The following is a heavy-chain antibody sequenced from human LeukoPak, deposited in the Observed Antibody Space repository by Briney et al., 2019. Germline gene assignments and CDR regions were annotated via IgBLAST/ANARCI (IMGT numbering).Heavy chain of an antibody. J-gene: IGHJ5*02. CDR3: AKGSSGYFADL. D-gene: IGHD3-22*01. CDR1: GFTFSSYS. V-gene: IGHV3-23*01. Sequence: SGGSLRLSCAASGFTFSSYSMNWVRQAPGKGLEWVSAISNDGGGTQYADFVEGRFTISRDNSKNTLFLQMSSLRAEDTALYYCAKGSSGYFADLWGQGTLVTVSS. CDR2: ISNDGGGT.